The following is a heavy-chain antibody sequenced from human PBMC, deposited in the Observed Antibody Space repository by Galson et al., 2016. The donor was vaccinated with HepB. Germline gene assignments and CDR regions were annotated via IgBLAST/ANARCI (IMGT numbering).Heavy chain of an antibody. J-gene: IGHJ4*02. D-gene: IGHD1-14*01. V-gene: IGHV3-23*01. CDR1: GFTFSSYA. CDR3: AKGVNQQHPYYFDS. Sequence: SLRLSCAASGFTFSSYAMSWVRQAPGKGLEWVSAISGSGDTAFYTDSVKGRFTISRDNSENTLYLQMNSPRAGDTALYYCAKGVNQQHPYYFDSWVQGILVTVSS. CDR2: ISGSGDTA.